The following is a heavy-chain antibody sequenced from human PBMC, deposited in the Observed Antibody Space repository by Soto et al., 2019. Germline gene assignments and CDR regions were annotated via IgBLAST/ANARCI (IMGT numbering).Heavy chain of an antibody. J-gene: IGHJ6*02. Sequence: PGGSLRLSCAASGFTFSSYSMNWVRQAPGKGLEWVSSISSSSSYIYYADSVKGRFTISRDNAKNSLYLQMNSLRAEDTAVYYCARDVIAAAGKYYYYYYGMDVWGQGTTVTVSS. V-gene: IGHV3-21*01. CDR2: ISSSSSYI. CDR3: ARDVIAAAGKYYYYYYGMDV. D-gene: IGHD6-13*01. CDR1: GFTFSSYS.